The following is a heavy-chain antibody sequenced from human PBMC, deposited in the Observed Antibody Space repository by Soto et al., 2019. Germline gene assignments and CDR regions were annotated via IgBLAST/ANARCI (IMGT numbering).Heavy chain of an antibody. D-gene: IGHD5-18*01. J-gene: IGHJ4*02. V-gene: IGHV3-23*01. CDR3: AKQDDTGVFDY. CDR2: ISGSGGST. Sequence: GGSLRLSCAASGFTFSGYAMSWVRQAPGKGLGWVSAISGSGGSTYYADSVRGRFTISRDNSKNTLYLQMNSLRAEDTAVYYCAKQDDTGVFDYWGQGTLVTVSS. CDR1: GFTFSGYA.